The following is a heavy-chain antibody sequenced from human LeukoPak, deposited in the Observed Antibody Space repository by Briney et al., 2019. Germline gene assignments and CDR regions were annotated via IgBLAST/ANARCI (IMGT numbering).Heavy chain of an antibody. V-gene: IGHV1-69*13. D-gene: IGHD3-10*01. CDR1: GGTFSSYA. J-gene: IGHJ6*02. CDR3: ARGTMLRGVSLYYYGMYV. Sequence: SVKVSCKASGGTFSSYAISWVRQAPGQGLEWMGGIIPIFGTANYAQKFQGRVTITADESTSTAYMELSSLRSEDTAVYYCARGTMLRGVSLYYYGMYVWGQGTTVTVSS. CDR2: IIPIFGTA.